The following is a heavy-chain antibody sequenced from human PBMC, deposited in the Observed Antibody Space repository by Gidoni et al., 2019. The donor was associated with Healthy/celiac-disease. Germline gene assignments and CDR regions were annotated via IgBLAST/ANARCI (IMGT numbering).Heavy chain of an antibody. CDR1: GFTFSTYC. CDR3: ARDLGYCSSTSCLFYYYYGMDV. V-gene: IGHV3-21*01. Sequence: EVQLVESGGGLVKPGGSLRLSCAASGFTFSTYCVNWVPQAPGKGLDWVSYISSSSSYIYYADSVKGRFTISRDNAKNSLYLQMNSLRAEDTAVYYCARDLGYCSSTSCLFYYYYGMDVWGQGTTVTVSS. J-gene: IGHJ6*02. D-gene: IGHD2-2*01. CDR2: ISSSSSYI.